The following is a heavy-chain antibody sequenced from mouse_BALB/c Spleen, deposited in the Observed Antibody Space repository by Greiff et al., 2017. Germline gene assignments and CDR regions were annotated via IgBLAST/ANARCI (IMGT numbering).Heavy chain of an antibody. CDR3: TRDLYGNSFAY. V-gene: IGHV5-6-4*01. CDR2: ISSGGSYT. D-gene: IGHD2-1*01. Sequence: EVMLVESGGGLVKPGGSLKLSCAASGFTFSSYTMSWVRQTPEKRLEWVATISSGGSYTYYPDSVKGRFTISRDNAKNTLYLQMSSLKSEDTAMYYCTRDLYGNSFAYWGQGTLVTVSA. J-gene: IGHJ3*01. CDR1: GFTFSSYT.